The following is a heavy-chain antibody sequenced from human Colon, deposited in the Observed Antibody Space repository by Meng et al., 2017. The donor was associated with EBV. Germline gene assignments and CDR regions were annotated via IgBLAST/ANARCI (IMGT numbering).Heavy chain of an antibody. D-gene: IGHD6-19*01. CDR2: IYYSGST. J-gene: IGHJ4*02. V-gene: IGHV4-31*03. CDR1: GGPGSRGGDY. CDR3: ARVSSGWDYFDY. Sequence: QVPVPASGPGLGTPSPTLSLPCNVSGGPGSRGGDYWTWIRQHPGKGLEWFGDIYYSGSTFYNPSLKRRVIISIDTSKNQFSLNLRSVTAADTAVYYCARVSSGWDYFDYWGQGTLVTVSS.